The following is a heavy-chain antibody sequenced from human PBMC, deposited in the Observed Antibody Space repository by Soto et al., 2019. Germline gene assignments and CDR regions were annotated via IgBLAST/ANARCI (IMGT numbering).Heavy chain of an antibody. V-gene: IGHV1-69*01. CDR2: IVPLLGTA. CDR3: ARDRGSQNWYFGV. D-gene: IGHD3-10*01. Sequence: QVQLVQSGAEVKKPGSSVKVSCKASGDIFSSYPFSWVRQAPGQGLEWMGGIVPLLGTADYAQKFQDRVTITVDDSTSTVYIELSSLRSDDTAVYYCARDRGSQNWYFGVWGRGTLVSVSS. CDR1: GDIFSSYP. J-gene: IGHJ2*01.